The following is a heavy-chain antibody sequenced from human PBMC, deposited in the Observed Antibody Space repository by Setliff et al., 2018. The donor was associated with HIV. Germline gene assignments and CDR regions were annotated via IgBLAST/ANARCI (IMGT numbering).Heavy chain of an antibody. CDR2: ISSTGNT. D-gene: IGHD1-26*01. CDR1: GGSISSSAYY. V-gene: IGHV4-39*01. J-gene: IGHJ4*02. Sequence: SETLSLTCTVSGGSISSSAYYWGWIRQPPGKGLEWIGSISSTGNTYYNPSLKSRVTIFVDTSKNQFSLKLSSVTAADTAVYYCVRPIVGDTARYFDYWGQGTLVTVSS. CDR3: VRPIVGDTARYFDY.